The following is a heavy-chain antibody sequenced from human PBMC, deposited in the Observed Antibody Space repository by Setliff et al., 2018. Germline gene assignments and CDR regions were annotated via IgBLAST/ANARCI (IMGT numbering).Heavy chain of an antibody. V-gene: IGHV1-69*05. J-gene: IGHJ6*03. D-gene: IGHD2-2*01. CDR2: IIPNFGTT. CDR1: GGTFRSYG. Sequence: SVKVSCKASGGTFRSYGISWVRQAPGQGLEWMGGIIPNFGTTSYAQKFQGRVTITTDESTNTAYMELSSLRSDDTAVSYCAREVVVVKSAINYYYYMDVWGKGTTVTVSS. CDR3: AREVVVVKSAINYYYYMDV.